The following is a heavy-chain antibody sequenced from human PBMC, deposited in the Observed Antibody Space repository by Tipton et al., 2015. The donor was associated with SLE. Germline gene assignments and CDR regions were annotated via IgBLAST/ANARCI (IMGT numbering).Heavy chain of an antibody. V-gene: IGHV4-38-2*01. CDR2: IYHSGNT. J-gene: IGHJ5*02. D-gene: IGHD4-23*01. CDR1: GYSISSGYF. Sequence: TLSLTGAVSGYSISSGYFWGWIRQPPGKGLEWIGGIYHSGNTYYKPSLKSRVTMSVDTSKNQFSLKLSSVTAADPAVYYCARALNPLRVSPWGQGTLVTVSS. CDR3: ARALNPLRVSP.